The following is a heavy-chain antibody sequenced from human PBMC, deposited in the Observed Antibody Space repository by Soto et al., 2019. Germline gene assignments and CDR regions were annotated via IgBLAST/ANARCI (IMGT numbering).Heavy chain of an antibody. CDR2: ISAYNGNT. J-gene: IGHJ4*02. CDR3: ARDKKSNIVATTWDY. CDR1: GYTFTSYG. V-gene: IGHV1-18*04. D-gene: IGHD5-12*01. Sequence: QVQLVQSGAEVKKPGASVKVSCKASGYTFTSYGISWVRQAPGQGLEWMGWISAYNGNTNYAQKLQGSVTMTTDTSTSTAYMELRSLRSDDTAVYYCARDKKSNIVATTWDYWGQGTLVTVSS.